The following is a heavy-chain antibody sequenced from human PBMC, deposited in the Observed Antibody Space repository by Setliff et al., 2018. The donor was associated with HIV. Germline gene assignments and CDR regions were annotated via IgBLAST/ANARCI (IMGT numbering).Heavy chain of an antibody. V-gene: IGHV4-59*12. J-gene: IGHJ4*02. CDR2: IYNSVTT. D-gene: IGHD6-19*01. Sequence: SENLSLTCIVSGASISSNTWSWIRQAPGKGLQWIGFIYNSVTTNHNPSLKSRVTISIDTSKNQFSLKLTSVTSADTAVYYCARARSDWYNVRPYYFDLWGQGTPVTVSS. CDR3: ARARSDWYNVRPYYFDL. CDR1: GASISSNT.